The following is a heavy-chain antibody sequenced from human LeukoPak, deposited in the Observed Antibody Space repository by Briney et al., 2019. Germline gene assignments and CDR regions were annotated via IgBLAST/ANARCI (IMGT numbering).Heavy chain of an antibody. V-gene: IGHV4-39*01. CDR1: GGSISGSNYY. Sequence: SETLSLTCTVSGGSISGSNYYWGWIRQPPGKGLEWIGSIYYSGSTYYNPSLKSRVTISVDTSKNQFSLKLNSVTAADTAVYYCARAPYSSTWYLEYFDFWGERTLVTVSS. J-gene: IGHJ4*02. CDR2: IYYSGST. CDR3: ARAPYSSTWYLEYFDF. D-gene: IGHD6-13*01.